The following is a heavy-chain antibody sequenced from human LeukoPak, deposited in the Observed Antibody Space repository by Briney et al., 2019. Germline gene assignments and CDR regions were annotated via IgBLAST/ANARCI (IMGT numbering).Heavy chain of an antibody. CDR1: GFTFSSYT. CDR3: ARARGGSNWFDP. V-gene: IGHV3-21*01. CDR2: TCSTRTYI. J-gene: IGHJ5*02. Sequence: GESLRLSCAASGFTFSSYTMNWVRQAPGKGPEWVSSTCSTRTYICYADSVKGRFTISRDNAKNSVYLQMNSLRAGDTAVYYCARARGGSNWFDPWGQGTLVTVSS. D-gene: IGHD5-12*01.